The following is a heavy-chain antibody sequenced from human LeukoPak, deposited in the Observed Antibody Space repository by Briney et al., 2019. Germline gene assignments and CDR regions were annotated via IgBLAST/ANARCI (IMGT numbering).Heavy chain of an antibody. CDR1: GFTFSSYE. J-gene: IGHJ4*02. CDR3: ARVRTTSSSVSLYYFDY. Sequence: HPGGSLRLSCAASGFTFSSYEMNWVRQAPGKGLEWVSYISSSGSTIYYADSVKGRFTISRDNAKNSLDLQMNSLRAEDTALYFCARVRTTSSSVSLYYFDYWGQGTLVTVSS. D-gene: IGHD6-6*01. CDR2: ISSSGSTI. V-gene: IGHV3-48*03.